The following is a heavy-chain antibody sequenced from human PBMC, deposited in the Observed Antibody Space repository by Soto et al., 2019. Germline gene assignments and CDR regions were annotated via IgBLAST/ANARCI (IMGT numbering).Heavy chain of an antibody. Sequence: GGSLRLSCAASGFTFDDYGMSWVRQAPGKGLEWVSGINWNGGSTGYADSVKGRFTISRDNAKNSLYLQTNSLRAEDTAVYYCANFVVYGDYNLDYWGQGTLVTVSS. CDR3: ANFVVYGDYNLDY. J-gene: IGHJ4*02. CDR2: INWNGGST. D-gene: IGHD4-17*01. CDR1: GFTFDDYG. V-gene: IGHV3-20*04.